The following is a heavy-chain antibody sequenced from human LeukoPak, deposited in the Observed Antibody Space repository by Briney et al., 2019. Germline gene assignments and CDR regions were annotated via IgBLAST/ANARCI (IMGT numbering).Heavy chain of an antibody. D-gene: IGHD1-20*01. V-gene: IGHV3-23*01. J-gene: IGHJ4*02. CDR1: GFTFSSDA. CDR2: IGGSGGST. Sequence: GGSLRLSCAASGFTFSSDAMNWVRQAPGKGLEWVSAIGGSGGSTYYADSVKGRFTISRDNSKNTLYLQMNSLRAEDTAVYYCAKDRVSNWNPLGNWGQGTLVTVSS. CDR3: AKDRVSNWNPLGN.